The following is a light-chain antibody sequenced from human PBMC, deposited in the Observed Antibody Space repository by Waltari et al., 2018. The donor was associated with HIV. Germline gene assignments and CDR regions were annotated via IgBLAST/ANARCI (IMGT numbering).Light chain of an antibody. CDR3: TSHTLTRILL. V-gene: IGLV2-14*01. Sequence: QSALTHPASMPGSPGQPITIPCPASSLVIGLYVFVSWYTHLPNTAPQLIIYGVNWRTPGVTFRFTATKSGYVASRTISGVHTEDEADYYCTSHTLTRILLFGGGTRLTGL. CDR2: GVN. J-gene: IGLJ2*01. CDR1: SLVIGLYVF.